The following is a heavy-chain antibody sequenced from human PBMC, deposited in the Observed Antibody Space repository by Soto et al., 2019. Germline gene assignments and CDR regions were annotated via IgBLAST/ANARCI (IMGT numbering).Heavy chain of an antibody. CDR2: VFYRGAT. J-gene: IGHJ4*02. CDR1: GRPVQTGDYY. Sequence: PSQTLPLPCHVSGRPVQTGDYYWNWIRQPPGKGLEWIGYVFYRGATKYSPSLKSRAAISMDTSKNQFSLSLTSVTAADTAVYYCARAGFSYGHLLFWGQGIRVTVS. D-gene: IGHD3-10*01. CDR3: ARAGFSYGHLLF. V-gene: IGHV4-30-4*01.